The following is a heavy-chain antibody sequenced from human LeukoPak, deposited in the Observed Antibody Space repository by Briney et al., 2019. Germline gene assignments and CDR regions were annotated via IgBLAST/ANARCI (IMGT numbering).Heavy chain of an antibody. V-gene: IGHV3-30*18. Sequence: GGFLRLSCAASGFTFSSYGMHWGRQAPGKGLEGVAVISYDGSNIYYADSVKGRFTISRDNSKNTLYLQMNSLRYEDTAVYYCAKDIAVAGTWSYWGQGTLVTVSS. J-gene: IGHJ4*02. CDR1: GFTFSSYG. CDR2: ISYDGSNI. CDR3: AKDIAVAGTWSY. D-gene: IGHD6-19*01.